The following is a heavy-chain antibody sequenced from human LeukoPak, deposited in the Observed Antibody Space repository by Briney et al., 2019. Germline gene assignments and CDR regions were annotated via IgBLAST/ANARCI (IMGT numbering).Heavy chain of an antibody. CDR1: GYTFTGYY. Sequence: GASVKVSCKASGYTFTGYYMHWVRQAPGQGLEWMGIINPSGGSTSYAQKFQGRVTMTRDTSTSTVYMELSSLRSEDTAVYYCARVAHMVRGVIVPPGDYWGQGTLVTVSS. J-gene: IGHJ4*02. V-gene: IGHV1-46*01. CDR2: INPSGGST. D-gene: IGHD3-10*01. CDR3: ARVAHMVRGVIVPPGDY.